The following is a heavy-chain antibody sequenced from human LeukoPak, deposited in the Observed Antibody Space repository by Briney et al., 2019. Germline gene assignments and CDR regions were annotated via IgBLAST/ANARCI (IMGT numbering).Heavy chain of an antibody. J-gene: IGHJ4*02. CDR3: AREYYDFWSGPKYFDY. CDR2: IYYSGST. CDR1: GGSISSSSYY. Sequence: SETLSLTCTVSGGSISSSSYYWGWIRQPPGKGLEWIGSIYYSGSTYYNPSLKSRVTISVDTSKNQVSLKLSSVTAADTAVYYCAREYYDFWSGPKYFDYWGQGTLVTVSS. D-gene: IGHD3-3*01. V-gene: IGHV4-39*07.